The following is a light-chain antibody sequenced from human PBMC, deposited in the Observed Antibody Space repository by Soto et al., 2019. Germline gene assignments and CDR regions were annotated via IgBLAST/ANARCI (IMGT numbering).Light chain of an antibody. Sequence: DIQMTQSPSTLSASVGERVTITCRASQSISIWLAWYQQKPGKAPKLLIYKASSLESGVPSRFSGSGSGTEFTLTISRLQPDDFASYYCQQYNSFPTFGQGTKVEIK. CDR1: QSISIW. J-gene: IGKJ1*01. CDR2: KAS. V-gene: IGKV1-5*03. CDR3: QQYNSFPT.